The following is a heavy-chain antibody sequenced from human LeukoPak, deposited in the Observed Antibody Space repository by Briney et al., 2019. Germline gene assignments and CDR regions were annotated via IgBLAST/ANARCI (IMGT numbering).Heavy chain of an antibody. Sequence: GASVKVCCKASGYTFTSYYMHWVRQAPGQGLEWMGIINPSGGSTSYAQKFQGRVTMTRDTSTSTVYMELSSLRSEDTAVYYCARDQRVGELLYLSSYYGMDVWGQGTTATVSS. D-gene: IGHD3-10*01. J-gene: IGHJ6*02. CDR2: INPSGGST. CDR1: GYTFTSYY. V-gene: IGHV1-46*01. CDR3: ARDQRVGELLYLSSYYGMDV.